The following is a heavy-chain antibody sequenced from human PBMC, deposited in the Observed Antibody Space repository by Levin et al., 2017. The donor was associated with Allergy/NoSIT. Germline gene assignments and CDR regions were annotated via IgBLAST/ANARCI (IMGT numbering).Heavy chain of an antibody. D-gene: IGHD5-24*01. Sequence: ASVKVSCKASAYTFTSYGISWVRQAPGQGLEWMGWISAYNGNRNYAHEFQGRLTMTTDTSTTTAYMELRSLRSDDTAVYYCARDVGPRQWRLQSPGGYWGQGTLVTVSS. CDR2: ISAYNGNR. CDR3: ARDVGPRQWRLQSPGGY. V-gene: IGHV1-18*01. J-gene: IGHJ4*02. CDR1: AYTFTSYG.